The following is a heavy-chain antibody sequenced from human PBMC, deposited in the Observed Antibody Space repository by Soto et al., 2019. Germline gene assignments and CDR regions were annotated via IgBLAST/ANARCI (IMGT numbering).Heavy chain of an antibody. V-gene: IGHV4-31*03. J-gene: IGHJ4*02. Sequence: QVQLQESGPGLVKPSQTLSLTCTVSGGSISSGGYYWSWIRQHPGKGLEWIGYIYYSGSTYYNPSLKRRVTIPVATSKNQFSRQLSSVTAADTAVYYCARWPQLEPRFDYWGQGTLVTVSS. D-gene: IGHD1-1*01. CDR2: IYYSGST. CDR1: GGSISSGGYY. CDR3: ARWPQLEPRFDY.